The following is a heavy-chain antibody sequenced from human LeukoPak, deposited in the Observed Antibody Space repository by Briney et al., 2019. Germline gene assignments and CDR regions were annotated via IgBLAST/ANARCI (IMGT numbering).Heavy chain of an antibody. J-gene: IGHJ5*02. CDR3: AKDLSITIFGARGWFDP. V-gene: IGHV3-23*01. CDR2: MSGSGGST. D-gene: IGHD3-3*01. Sequence: PGGSLRLSCAASGFTFSSYAMSLVRQAPGKGLEWVSAMSGSGGSTYYADSVKGRFTISRDNSKNTLYLQMNSLRAEDTAVYYCAKDLSITIFGARGWFDPWGQGTLVTVSS. CDR1: GFTFSSYA.